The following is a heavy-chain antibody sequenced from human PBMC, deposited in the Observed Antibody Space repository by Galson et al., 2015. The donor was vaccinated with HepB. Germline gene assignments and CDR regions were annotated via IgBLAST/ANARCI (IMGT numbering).Heavy chain of an antibody. J-gene: IGHJ4*02. CDR3: ARDSYIVPYCGGDCYANYFDY. CDR1: GFTFSSYS. CDR2: ISSSSSTI. Sequence: SLRLSCAASGFTFSSYSMNWVRQAPGKGLEWVSYISSSSSTIYYADSVKGRFTISSDNAKNSLYLQMNSLRDEDTAVYYCARDSYIVPYCGGDCYANYFDYWGQGTLVTVSS. D-gene: IGHD2-21*01. V-gene: IGHV3-48*02.